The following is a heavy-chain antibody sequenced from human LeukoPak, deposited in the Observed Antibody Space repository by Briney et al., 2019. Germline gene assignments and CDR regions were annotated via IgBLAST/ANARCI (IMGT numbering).Heavy chain of an antibody. Sequence: PSETLSLTCTVSGGSISSSSYYWGWIRQPPGKGLEWIGSIYYSGSTYYNPSLKSRVTISVDTSKNQFSLKLSSVTAADTAVYYCARVLGIAVAGPQIFDYWGQGTLVTVSS. D-gene: IGHD6-19*01. CDR2: IYYSGST. J-gene: IGHJ4*02. CDR3: ARVLGIAVAGPQIFDY. CDR1: GGSISSSSYY. V-gene: IGHV4-39*01.